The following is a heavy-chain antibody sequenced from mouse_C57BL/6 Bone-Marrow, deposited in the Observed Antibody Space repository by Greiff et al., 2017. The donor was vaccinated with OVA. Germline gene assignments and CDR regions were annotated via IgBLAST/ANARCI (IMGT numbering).Heavy chain of an antibody. Sequence: QVQLKQSGTELVKPGASVKLSCKASGYTFTSYWMHWVKQRPGQGLEWIGNINPSNGGTTYNEKFKSKATLTVDKSSSTAYMQLSSLTSEDSAVYYCARFRWLQLNWYFDVWGTGTTVTVSS. V-gene: IGHV1-53*01. J-gene: IGHJ1*03. D-gene: IGHD2-3*01. CDR3: ARFRWLQLNWYFDV. CDR1: GYTFTSYW. CDR2: INPSNGGT.